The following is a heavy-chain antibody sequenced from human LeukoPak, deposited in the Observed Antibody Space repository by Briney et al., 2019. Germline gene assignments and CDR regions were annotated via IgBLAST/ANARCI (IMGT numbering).Heavy chain of an antibody. CDR3: AREVLGYDILTGYLSSYYYYYMDV. CDR2: IYYSGST. V-gene: IGHV4-59*12. CDR1: GFTFSDYY. Sequence: PGGSLRLSCAASGFTFSDYYMSWIRQAPGKGLEWIGYIYYSGSTNYNPSLKSRVTISVDTSKNQFSLKLSSVTAADTAVYYCAREVLGYDILTGYLSSYYYYYMDVWGKGTTVTVSS. J-gene: IGHJ6*03. D-gene: IGHD3-9*01.